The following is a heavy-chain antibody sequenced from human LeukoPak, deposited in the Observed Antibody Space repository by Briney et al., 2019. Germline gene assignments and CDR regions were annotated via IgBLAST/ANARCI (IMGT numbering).Heavy chain of an antibody. J-gene: IGHJ1*01. V-gene: IGHV3-30*02. CDR2: IRYDGSNK. Sequence: PGGSLRLSCAASGFTFSSYGMHWVRQAPGKGLEWVAFIRYDGSNKYYADSVKGRFTISRDNSKNTLYLQMNSLRAEDTAVYYCAKDPYSSSWYAEYFQHWGQGTLVTVSS. CDR1: GFTFSSYG. CDR3: AKDPYSSSWYAEYFQH. D-gene: IGHD6-13*01.